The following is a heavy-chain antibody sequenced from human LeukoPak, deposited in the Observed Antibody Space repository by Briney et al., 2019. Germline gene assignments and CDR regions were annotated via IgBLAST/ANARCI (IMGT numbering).Heavy chain of an antibody. CDR3: ARDPGDYSLY. CDR1: GLTFRGFD. D-gene: IGHD2-15*01. CDR2: ISRSGTTT. V-gene: IGHV3-48*03. Sequence: PGGSLRLSCAASGLTFRGFDMTRIRQAPGKGLERRSDISRSGTTTYYPDSVKSRVTISRDNAKNSLYLQMSSLRDEDTAVYYCARDPGDYSLYWGQGTLVTVSS. J-gene: IGHJ4*02.